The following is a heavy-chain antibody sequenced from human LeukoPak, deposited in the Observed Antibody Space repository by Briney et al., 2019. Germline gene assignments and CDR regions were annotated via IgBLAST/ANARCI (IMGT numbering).Heavy chain of an antibody. CDR1: GGSISSYY. J-gene: IGHJ4*02. CDR3: AREEAGANDY. CDR2: IYYSGST. V-gene: IGHV4-59*01. Sequence: SETLSLTCTVSGGSISSYYWSWIRQPPGKGLEWIGYIYYSGSTNYNPSLKSRVTISVDTSKNQFSLKLSSVTAADPAVYYCAREEAGANDYWGQGTLVTVSS. D-gene: IGHD1-26*01.